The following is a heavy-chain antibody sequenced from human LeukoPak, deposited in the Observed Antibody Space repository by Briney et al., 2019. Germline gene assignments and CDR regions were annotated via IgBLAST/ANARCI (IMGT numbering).Heavy chain of an antibody. Sequence: PSETLSLTCAVYGGSFSGYYWSWIRQPPGKGLEWIGEINHSGSTNYNPSLKSRVTISVDTSKNQFSLKLSSVTAADTAVYYCARGHGGYYYDSRGYYLFGWGQGTLVTVSS. V-gene: IGHV4-34*01. CDR1: GGSFSGYY. CDR2: INHSGST. D-gene: IGHD3-22*01. J-gene: IGHJ4*02. CDR3: ARGHGGYYYDSRGYYLFG.